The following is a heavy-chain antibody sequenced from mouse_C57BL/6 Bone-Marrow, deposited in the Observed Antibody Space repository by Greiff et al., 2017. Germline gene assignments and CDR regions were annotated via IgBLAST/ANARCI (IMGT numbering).Heavy chain of an antibody. CDR3: ARDHYGSPWFAY. Sequence: QVQLQQPGAELVKPGASVKMSCKASGYTFTSYWITWVKQRPGQGLEWIGDIYPGSGSTNYNEKFKSKATLTVDTSSSTAYMQRSSLTSEDSAVYYCARDHYGSPWFAYWGQGTLVTVSA. J-gene: IGHJ3*01. V-gene: IGHV1-55*01. CDR1: GYTFTSYW. CDR2: IYPGSGST. D-gene: IGHD1-1*01.